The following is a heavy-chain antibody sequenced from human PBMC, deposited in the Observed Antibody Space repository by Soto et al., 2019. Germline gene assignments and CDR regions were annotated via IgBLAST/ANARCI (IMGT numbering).Heavy chain of an antibody. Sequence: QVQLVQSGAEVKKPGASVKVSCKASGYTFTSYGISWVRQAPGQGLEWMGWISAYNGNTNYAQKLQGRVTMTTDTSTSTAYMELRSLRSDDTAVYYCARADTAMVRSLHLNPYYFDYWGQGTLVTVSS. CDR3: ARADTAMVRSLHLNPYYFDY. CDR2: ISAYNGNT. J-gene: IGHJ4*02. V-gene: IGHV1-18*01. D-gene: IGHD5-18*01. CDR1: GYTFTSYG.